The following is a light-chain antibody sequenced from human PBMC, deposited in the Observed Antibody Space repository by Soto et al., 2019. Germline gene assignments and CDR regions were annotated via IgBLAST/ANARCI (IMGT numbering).Light chain of an antibody. CDR3: QQLNGYLELT. Sequence: DIQMTQSPSTLSASVGDRVTITCRASQSIRSWLTWYQQKPGKAPKLLIYKASTLESGVPSRFSGSGSGTDFTLTIRSLQPEDFATYYCQQLNGYLELTFGGGTKVDIK. V-gene: IGKV1-5*03. CDR1: QSIRSW. CDR2: KAS. J-gene: IGKJ4*01.